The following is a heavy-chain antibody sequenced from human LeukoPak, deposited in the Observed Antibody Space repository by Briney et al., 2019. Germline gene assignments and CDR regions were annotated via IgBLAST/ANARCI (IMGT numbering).Heavy chain of an antibody. CDR3: VYSSSSLSYFDY. J-gene: IGHJ4*02. CDR1: GGSISSSSYY. CDR2: IYYSGST. Sequence: SETLSLTCTVSGGSISSSSYYWGWIRQPPGKGLEWIGSIYYSGSTYYNPSLKSRVTISVDTSKNQFSLKLSSVTAADTAVYYCVYSSSSLSYFDYWGQGTLVTVSS. V-gene: IGHV4-39*01. D-gene: IGHD6-6*01.